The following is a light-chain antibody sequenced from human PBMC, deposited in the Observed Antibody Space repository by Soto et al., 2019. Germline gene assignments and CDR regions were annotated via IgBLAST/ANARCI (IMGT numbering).Light chain of an antibody. Sequence: DIQMTQSPSSLSASMGDRVSITCRASQSIGTDLNWYQQKPGKAPKLLIYGASTLQGGVPSRFSGSVSGTEFTLTISSLQPGDLATYFCQQTSSTPWTFGQGTKVDI. CDR3: QQTSSTPWT. J-gene: IGKJ1*01. CDR2: GAS. V-gene: IGKV1-39*01. CDR1: QSIGTD.